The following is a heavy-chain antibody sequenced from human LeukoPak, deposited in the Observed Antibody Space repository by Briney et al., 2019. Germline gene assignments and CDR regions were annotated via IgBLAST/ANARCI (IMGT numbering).Heavy chain of an antibody. D-gene: IGHD3-9*01. J-gene: IGHJ5*02. V-gene: IGHV3-33*06. CDR1: GFTLSSYG. Sequence: PGGSLRLSCAASGFTLSSYGMHWVRQAPGKGLEWVAVIWYDGSNKYYADSVKGRFTISRDNSKNTLYLQMNSLRAEDTAVYYCAKDHGNYDILTGYLGFDPWGQGTLVTVSS. CDR2: IWYDGSNK. CDR3: AKDHGNYDILTGYLGFDP.